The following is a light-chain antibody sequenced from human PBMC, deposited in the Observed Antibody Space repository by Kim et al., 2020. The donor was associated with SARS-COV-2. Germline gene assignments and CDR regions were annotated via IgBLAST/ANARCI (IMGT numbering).Light chain of an antibody. CDR2: QDS. Sequence: SPGQTASITCSGDELEHKYTSWYKQKPGQSPVLVMYQDSKRPSGIPERFSGSNSGNTATLTISGTQAMDEADYYCQAWDSSTAVVFGGGTQLTVL. J-gene: IGLJ2*01. V-gene: IGLV3-1*01. CDR3: QAWDSSTAVV. CDR1: ELEHKY.